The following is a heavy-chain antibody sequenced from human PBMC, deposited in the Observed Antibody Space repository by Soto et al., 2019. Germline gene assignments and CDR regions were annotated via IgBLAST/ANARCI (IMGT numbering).Heavy chain of an antibody. J-gene: IGHJ6*02. D-gene: IGHD5-18*01. Sequence: QVQLVESGGGVVQPGRSLRLSCAAYGFTFRGYGMHWVRQAPGRGLEWVALISYDGSIKYYADSVRGRFTISRDNSKNTLYLQMNSLRAEDTAVYYCANSEYSRYKNIDVWGQGTTVTVSS. V-gene: IGHV3-30*18. CDR3: ANSEYSRYKNIDV. CDR2: ISYDGSIK. CDR1: GFTFRGYG.